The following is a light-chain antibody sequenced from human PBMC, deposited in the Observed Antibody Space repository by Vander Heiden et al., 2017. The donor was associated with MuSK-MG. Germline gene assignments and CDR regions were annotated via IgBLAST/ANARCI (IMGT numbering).Light chain of an antibody. Sequence: DIVMTQSPNSLAVSLGERATINCKSSQSVFSTLAWYQQKPGQPPKLLIHWASTRESGVPDRFSGSGSGTDFTLTISSLQAADVAVYYCQQHDRYPVTFGQGTQLEI. CDR1: QSVFST. V-gene: IGKV4-1*01. CDR3: QQHDRYPVT. CDR2: WAS. J-gene: IGKJ5*01.